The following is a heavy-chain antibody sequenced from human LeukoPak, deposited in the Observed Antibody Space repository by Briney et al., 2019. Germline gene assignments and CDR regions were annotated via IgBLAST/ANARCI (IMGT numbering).Heavy chain of an antibody. D-gene: IGHD4-17*01. CDR1: GYTFTSYD. Sequence: ASVKVSCKASGYTFTSYDINWVRQATGQGLEWMGWMNPNSGNTGYAQKFQGRVTITRNTSISTAYMELSSLRSEDTAVYYCATSNDYGDYSPFDYWGQGTLVTVSS. CDR3: ATSNDYGDYSPFDY. J-gene: IGHJ4*02. CDR2: MNPNSGNT. V-gene: IGHV1-8*03.